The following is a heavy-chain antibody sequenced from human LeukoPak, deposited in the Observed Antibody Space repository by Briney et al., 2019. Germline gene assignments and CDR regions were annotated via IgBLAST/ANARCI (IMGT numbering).Heavy chain of an antibody. CDR3: SRDRSDAISWYAGSQ. V-gene: IGHV3-23*01. D-gene: IGHD6-13*01. Sequence: PGGSLRLPCAVSGFTFSTYAMSWVRQAPGKGLERVSGISGSGGGTYYADSVKGRFTISRDNSKNTLYLQMNSLRAEDTAIYYCSRDRSDAISWYAGSQWGQGTLVTVSS. CDR1: GFTFSTYA. CDR2: ISGSGGGT. J-gene: IGHJ4*02.